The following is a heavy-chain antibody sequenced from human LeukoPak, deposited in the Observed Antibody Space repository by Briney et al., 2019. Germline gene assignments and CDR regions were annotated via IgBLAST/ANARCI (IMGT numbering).Heavy chain of an antibody. CDR2: IYSRGGT. CDR3: ARHRAYTTTHQYFLDY. CDR1: GGSMSPYY. V-gene: IGHV4-4*09. D-gene: IGHD3-16*01. Sequence: SETLSLTCTVSGGSMSPYYWTWIRQPPGRGLEWIGYIYSRGGTDYSPSLKSRVTISLDTSKNQFSLRLSSVTAADAAMYYCARHRAYTTTHQYFLDYWGQGALITVSS. J-gene: IGHJ4*02.